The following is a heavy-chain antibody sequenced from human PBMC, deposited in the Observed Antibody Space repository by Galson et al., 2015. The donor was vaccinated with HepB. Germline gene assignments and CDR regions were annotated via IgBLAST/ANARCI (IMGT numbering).Heavy chain of an antibody. CDR2: ISATNGNT. Sequence: SLRLSCAASGFNFNTCVMGWVRQAPGKGLEWVSAISATNGNTYYAKSVRGRFTITRDNSKNTLYLHMSSLRAEDTALYYCTKAPYYDSGGHFDHWGQGTLVTVSS. J-gene: IGHJ4*02. D-gene: IGHD3-22*01. CDR3: TKAPYYDSGGHFDH. CDR1: GFNFNTCV. V-gene: IGHV3-23*01.